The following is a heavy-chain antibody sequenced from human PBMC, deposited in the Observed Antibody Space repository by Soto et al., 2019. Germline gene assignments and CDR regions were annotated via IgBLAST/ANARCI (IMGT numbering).Heavy chain of an antibody. CDR1: GASLSSSSYY. V-gene: IGHV4-39*01. Sequence: SETLSLTCIVSGASLSSSSYYWAWIRQPPGKGLEWIGTIYYNGNTYYNPSLKSRVTISLDTSKNGLSLKLSSVTATDTAVYYCARGFVLRAYYYGIGVWGQGTTVTVSS. CDR3: ARGFVLRAYYYGIGV. CDR2: IYYNGNT. D-gene: IGHD1-26*01. J-gene: IGHJ6*02.